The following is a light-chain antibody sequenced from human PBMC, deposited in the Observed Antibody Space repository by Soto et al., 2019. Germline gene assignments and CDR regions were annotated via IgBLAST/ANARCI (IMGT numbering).Light chain of an antibody. CDR1: QSISGY. CDR2: GAS. V-gene: IGKV1-39*01. CDR3: QQSLSTLLT. J-gene: IGKJ4*01. Sequence: DIQMTQSPSSLSASVGDRVTITCRASQSISGYLNWYQQKPGKAPKVLISGASTLHNGVPSRFSGRGSGTDFTLTISSLQPEDVATYHCQQSLSTLLTFGGGTKVDIK.